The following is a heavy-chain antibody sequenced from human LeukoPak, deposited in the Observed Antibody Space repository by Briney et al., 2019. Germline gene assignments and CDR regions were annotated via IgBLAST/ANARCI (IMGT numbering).Heavy chain of an antibody. V-gene: IGHV3-21*01. CDR2: ISGRSSSI. D-gene: IGHD3-10*01. CDR1: GFTVSGNY. CDR3: ARDLSGRYAFDI. J-gene: IGHJ3*02. Sequence: PGGSLRLSCAASGFTVSGNYMSWVRLAPGKGLEWVSSISGRSSSIYYADSVKGRFTISRDNAKNSLYLQMNSLRDEDTAVYYCARDLSGRYAFDIWGQGTMVTVSS.